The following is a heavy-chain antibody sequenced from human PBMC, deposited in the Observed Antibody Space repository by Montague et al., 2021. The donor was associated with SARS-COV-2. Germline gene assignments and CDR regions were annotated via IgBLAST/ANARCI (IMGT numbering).Heavy chain of an antibody. CDR1: GFTFRDSA. V-gene: IGHV3-23*01. J-gene: IGHJ4*02. CDR2: ISYNGGST. Sequence: SLRLSFAASGFTFRDSAMNWVRQAPGKGLEWVSLISYNGGSTYYADSVKGRFTISRDNSNNTLYLQMNSLRAEDTAIYYCARDIECSFWGQGTLVTVSS. CDR3: ARDIECSF. D-gene: IGHD2-15*01.